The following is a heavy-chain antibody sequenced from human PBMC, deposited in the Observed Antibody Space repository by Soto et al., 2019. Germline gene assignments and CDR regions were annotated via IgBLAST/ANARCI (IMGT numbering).Heavy chain of an antibody. CDR2: IYYSGST. CDR3: ARVSGVNFWSGYYLFDS. D-gene: IGHD3-3*01. V-gene: IGHV4-61*01. CDR1: GGSVSSGSYY. J-gene: IGHJ4*02. Sequence: SETLSLTCTVSGGSVSSGSYYWSWIRQPPGKGLEWIGYIYYSGSTNYNPSLKSRVTISVDTSKNQFSLKLSSVTAADTAVYYCARVSGVNFWSGYYLFDSWGQGTLVTVSS.